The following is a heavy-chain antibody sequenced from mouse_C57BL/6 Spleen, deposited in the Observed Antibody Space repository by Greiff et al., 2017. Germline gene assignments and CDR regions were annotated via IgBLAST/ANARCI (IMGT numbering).Heavy chain of an antibody. J-gene: IGHJ4*01. CDR2: IDPSDSYT. Sequence: QVQLQQPGAELVMPGASVKLSCKASGYTFTSYWMHWVKQRPGQGLEWIGEIDPSDSYTNYNQKFKGKSTVTVDKSSSTAYMQLSSLTSEDSAVYYCTKRSLGDYYAMDDWGQGTSVTVS. CDR1: GYTFTSYW. CDR3: TKRSLGDYYAMDD. D-gene: IGHD3-1*01. V-gene: IGHV1-69*01.